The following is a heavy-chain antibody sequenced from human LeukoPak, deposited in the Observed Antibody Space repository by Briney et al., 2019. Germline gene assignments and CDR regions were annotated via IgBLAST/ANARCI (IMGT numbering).Heavy chain of an antibody. D-gene: IGHD3-22*01. Sequence: SETLSLTCTVSGGSISSYYWSWIRQPAGKGLEWIGLIHSRGNINYNPSLKSRVTMSVDTSKNQVSLKLNSVTAADTAVYFCAKHYYDSSGFDPWGQGTLVTVSS. CDR2: IHSRGNI. J-gene: IGHJ5*02. CDR3: AKHYYDSSGFDP. V-gene: IGHV4-4*07. CDR1: GGSISSYY.